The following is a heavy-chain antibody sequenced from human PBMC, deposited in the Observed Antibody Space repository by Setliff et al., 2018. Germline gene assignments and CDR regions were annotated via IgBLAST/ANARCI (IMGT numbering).Heavy chain of an antibody. CDR1: GASISSGSHY. CDR3: VRDRYGRNSDGSGVYNWFDS. CDR2: VYSTGST. Sequence: TLSLTCNVSGASISSGSHYWSWIRQSAGEKPTWIGHVYSTGSTNYNPSFESRVSISVDKSNNQFSLKMTSVTAADTAMYYCVRDRYGRNSDGSGVYNWFDSWGQGILVTSPQ. V-gene: IGHV4-61*09. J-gene: IGHJ5*01. D-gene: IGHD2-15*01.